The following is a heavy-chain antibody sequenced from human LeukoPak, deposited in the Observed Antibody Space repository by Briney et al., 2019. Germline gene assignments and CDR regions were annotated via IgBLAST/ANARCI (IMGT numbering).Heavy chain of an antibody. D-gene: IGHD5-24*01. Sequence: PGGSLRLSCAASGFTFSSYGMHWVRQAPGKGLEWVAFIRYDGSNKYYADSVKGRFTISRDNSKNTLYLQMNSLRAEDTAVYYCAKDLGWLQLEGYFDYWGQGTLVTVSS. CDR2: IRYDGSNK. J-gene: IGHJ4*02. CDR1: GFTFSSYG. V-gene: IGHV3-30*02. CDR3: AKDLGWLQLEGYFDY.